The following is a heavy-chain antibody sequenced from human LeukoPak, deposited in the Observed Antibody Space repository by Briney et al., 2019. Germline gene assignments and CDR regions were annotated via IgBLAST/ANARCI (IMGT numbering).Heavy chain of an antibody. D-gene: IGHD3-22*01. J-gene: IGHJ4*02. CDR2: IYHSGST. V-gene: IGHV4-38-2*02. CDR1: GFTFSSYA. CDR3: ARDGYYDSSGYR. Sequence: GSLRLSCAASGFTFSSYAMSWIRQPPGKGLEWIGSIYHSGSTYYNPSLKSRVTISVDTSKNQFSLKLSSVTAADTAVYYCARDGYYDSSGYRWGQGTLVTVSS.